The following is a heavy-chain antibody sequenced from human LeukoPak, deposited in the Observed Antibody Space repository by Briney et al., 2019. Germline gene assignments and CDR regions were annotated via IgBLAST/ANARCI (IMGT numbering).Heavy chain of an antibody. Sequence: SQTLSLTCTVSGGSISSGGYYWSWIRQHPGKGLEWIGYIYYSGSTYYNPSLKSRVTISVDTSKNQFSLKLSSVTAADTAVYYCARLHYGDHGSYFQHWGQGTLVTVSS. CDR1: GGSISSGGYY. CDR2: IYYSGST. D-gene: IGHD4-17*01. V-gene: IGHV4-31*03. J-gene: IGHJ1*01. CDR3: ARLHYGDHGSYFQH.